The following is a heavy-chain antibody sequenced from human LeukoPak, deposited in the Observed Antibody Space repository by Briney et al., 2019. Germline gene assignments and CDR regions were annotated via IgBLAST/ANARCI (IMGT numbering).Heavy chain of an antibody. V-gene: IGHV3-33*01. D-gene: IGHD3-9*01. CDR3: ARAGARYDNYVDVRRLDY. Sequence: PGTSLRLSCAASGFTFSNYGMHWVRQAPGKGLEWVALIWYDGGNKYYADSVKGRFTISRDNSKNTLYLQMNSLRAEDTAVYYCARAGARYDNYVDVRRLDYWGQGTLVTVSS. CDR1: GFTFSNYG. CDR2: IWYDGGNK. J-gene: IGHJ4*02.